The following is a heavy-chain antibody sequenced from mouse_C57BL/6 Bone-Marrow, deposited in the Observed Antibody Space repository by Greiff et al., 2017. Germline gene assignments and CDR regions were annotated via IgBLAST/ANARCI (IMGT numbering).Heavy chain of an antibody. J-gene: IGHJ2*01. V-gene: IGHV1-81*01. CDR1: GYTFTSYG. Sequence: QVQLQQSGAELARPGASVKLSCKASGYTFTSYGISWVKQRTGQGLEWMGEIYPRSGNTYYNEQFKGKATMTADTSSSTAYMELRSLTSEDSAVYFCAREDYGNYSYYFDYWGQGTTLTVSS. CDR2: IYPRSGNT. D-gene: IGHD2-1*01. CDR3: AREDYGNYSYYFDY.